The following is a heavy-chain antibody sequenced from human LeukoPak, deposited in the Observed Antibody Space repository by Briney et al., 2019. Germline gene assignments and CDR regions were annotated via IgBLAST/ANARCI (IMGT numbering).Heavy chain of an antibody. CDR3: ARLGSSWPIDY. Sequence: SETLSLTCAVYSASLSEYYWGWIRQPPGKGLEWIGSIYYSGSTYYNPSLKSRVTISVDTSKNQFSLKLSSVTAADTAVYYCARLGSSWPIDYWGQGTLVTVSS. D-gene: IGHD6-13*01. J-gene: IGHJ4*02. CDR2: IYYSGST. V-gene: IGHV4-39*01. CDR1: SASLSEYY.